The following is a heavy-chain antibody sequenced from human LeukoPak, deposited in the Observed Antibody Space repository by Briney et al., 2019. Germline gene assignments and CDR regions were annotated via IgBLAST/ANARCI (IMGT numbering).Heavy chain of an antibody. CDR3: ARGFWSGYYTEYFDY. CDR2: IIPILGIA. D-gene: IGHD3-3*01. Sequence: GASVKVSCKASGGTFSSYAISWVRQAPGQGLEWMGRIIPILGIANYAQKLQGRVTITADKSTSTAYMELSSLRSEDTAVYYCARGFWSGYYTEYFDYWGQGTLVTVSS. J-gene: IGHJ4*02. CDR1: GGTFSSYA. V-gene: IGHV1-69*04.